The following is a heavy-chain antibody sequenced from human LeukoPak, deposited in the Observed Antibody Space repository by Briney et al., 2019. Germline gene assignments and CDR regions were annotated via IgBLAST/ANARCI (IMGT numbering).Heavy chain of an antibody. Sequence: ASVKVSCKASGYTFTSYGISWVRQAPGQGLEWMGWISAYNGNTNYAQKLQGRVTITRNTSISTAYMELSSLRSEDTAVYYCARARGASSIAAAGTLTFWGQGTMVTVSS. D-gene: IGHD6-13*01. V-gene: IGHV1-18*01. CDR2: ISAYNGNT. CDR3: ARARGASSIAAAGTLTF. J-gene: IGHJ3*01. CDR1: GYTFTSYG.